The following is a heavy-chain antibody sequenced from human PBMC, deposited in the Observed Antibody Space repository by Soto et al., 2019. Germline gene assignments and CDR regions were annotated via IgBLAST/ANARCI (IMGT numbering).Heavy chain of an antibody. CDR2: IYHNGSP. Sequence: QVQLQESGPGLVQPSGTLSLTCAVSGGSISSTNWWSWVRQSPGKGLEWIGEIYHNGSPYYNPSLKSRVIISVDKSKNHVFLKLTSVTAADTAMYFCGRWLGTSYGMDVWGQGTAVNVSS. CDR1: GGSISSTNW. J-gene: IGHJ6*02. V-gene: IGHV4-4*02. D-gene: IGHD3-10*01. CDR3: GRWLGTSYGMDV.